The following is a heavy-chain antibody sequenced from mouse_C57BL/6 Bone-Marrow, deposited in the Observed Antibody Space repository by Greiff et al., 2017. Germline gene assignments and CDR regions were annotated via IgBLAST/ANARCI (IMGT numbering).Heavy chain of an antibody. Sequence: VQLQQPGAELVKPGASVKMSCKASGYTFTSYWITWVKQRPGQGLEWIGDIYPGSGSTNYNEKFKSKAALTVDTSSSTAYMQLSSLTSEDSAVYYCARSTTVVAKGYWGQGTTLTVSS. V-gene: IGHV1-55*01. J-gene: IGHJ2*01. D-gene: IGHD1-1*01. CDR3: ARSTTVVAKGY. CDR1: GYTFTSYW. CDR2: IYPGSGST.